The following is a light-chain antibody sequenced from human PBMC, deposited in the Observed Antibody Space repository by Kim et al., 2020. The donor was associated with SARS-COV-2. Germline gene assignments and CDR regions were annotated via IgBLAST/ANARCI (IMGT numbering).Light chain of an antibody. CDR1: QGISSD. CDR3: QQLHTYPYT. J-gene: IGKJ2*01. CDR2: YAS. Sequence: ALQLTQSPSSLSASIGDRVTFTCRASQGISSDLAWYQQKPGIPPKLLIYYASNLESGVPSRFSGSGSGTDFTLTVSSLQPEDFATYYCQQLHTYPYTFGQGTKLEI. V-gene: IGKV1-13*02.